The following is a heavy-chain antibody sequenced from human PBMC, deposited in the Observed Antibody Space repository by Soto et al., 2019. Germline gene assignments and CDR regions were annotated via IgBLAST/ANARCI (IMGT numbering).Heavy chain of an antibody. CDR2: INHSGST. V-gene: IGHV4-34*01. Sequence: SETLSLTCAVYGGSFSGYYWSWIRQPPGKGLEWIGEINHSGSTNYNPSLKSRVTISVDTSKNQFSLKLSSVTAADTAVYYCARGGDNSCYDRYYYYYYMDVWGKGTTVTVSS. J-gene: IGHJ6*03. D-gene: IGHD5-12*01. CDR3: ARGGDNSCYDRYYYYYYMDV. CDR1: GGSFSGYY.